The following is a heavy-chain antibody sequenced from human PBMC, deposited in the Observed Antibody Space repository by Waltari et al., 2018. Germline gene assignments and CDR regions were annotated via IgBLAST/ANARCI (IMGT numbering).Heavy chain of an antibody. V-gene: IGHV4-39*01. CDR1: GGSISSSSYY. CDR2: IYYSGGT. D-gene: IGHD1-26*01. J-gene: IGHJ4*02. CDR3: ARGGGPDY. Sequence: QLQLQESGPGLVKPSETLSLTCTVSGGSISSSSYYWGWIRQPPGKGLEWIGSIYYSGGTCYNPSLKSRVTISVDTSKNQFSLKLSAVTAADTAVYYCARGGGPDYWGQGTLVTVSS.